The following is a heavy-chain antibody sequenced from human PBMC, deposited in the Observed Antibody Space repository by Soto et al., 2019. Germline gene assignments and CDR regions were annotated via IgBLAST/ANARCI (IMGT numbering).Heavy chain of an antibody. D-gene: IGHD3-16*01. V-gene: IGHV3-33*01. CDR3: VSDCLGEVPDF. CDR2: IWYDGRAQ. J-gene: IGHJ4*02. CDR1: GFNFRGYG. Sequence: QGQLVESGGGVVQPGGSLRLSCAASGFNFRGYGMHWVRQAPGRGLDWVALIWYDGRAQYYADSVKGRFTISSDNSKDSVFLQMSSLRAEETAVYYCVSDCLGEVPDFWGQGTLVTVSS.